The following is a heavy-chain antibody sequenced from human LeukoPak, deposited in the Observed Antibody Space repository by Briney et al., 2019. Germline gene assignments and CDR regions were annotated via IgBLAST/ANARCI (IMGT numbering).Heavy chain of an antibody. CDR1: GFTVSSNY. CDR2: IYSGGST. Sequence: PGGSLRLSCAASGFTVSSNYMSWVRQAPGKGLEWVSFIYSGGSTYYADSVKGRFTISRDNSKNTLYLQMNSLIAEDTAVYYCARDFRTHSSSWPHYYGMDVWGQGTTVTVSS. V-gene: IGHV3-66*01. D-gene: IGHD6-13*01. J-gene: IGHJ6*02. CDR3: ARDFRTHSSSWPHYYGMDV.